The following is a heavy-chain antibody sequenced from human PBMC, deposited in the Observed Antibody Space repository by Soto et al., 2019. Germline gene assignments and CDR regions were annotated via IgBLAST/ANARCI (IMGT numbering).Heavy chain of an antibody. D-gene: IGHD6-19*01. CDR2: IYYSGST. CDR1: GGSISSGGYY. V-gene: IGHV4-31*03. CDR3: ARTGAVAGRSDAFDI. Sequence: PSETLSLTCTVSGGSISSGGYYWSWIRQHPGKGLEWIGYIYYSGSTYYNPSLKSRVTISVDTSKNQFSLKLSSVTAADTAVYYCARTGAVAGRSDAFDIWGQGTMVT. J-gene: IGHJ3*02.